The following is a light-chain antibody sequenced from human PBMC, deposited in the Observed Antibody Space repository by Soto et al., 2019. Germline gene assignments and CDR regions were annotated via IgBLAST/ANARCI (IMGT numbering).Light chain of an antibody. Sequence: QSVLTQPASVSGSPGQSITISCTGTSSDVGGYNYVSWYQQHPGKAPKLMIYDVSNRPSGVSNRFSASKSGNTATLTISGLQAEDEADYYCSSYTSSSTPRVVFGGGTKLTVL. J-gene: IGLJ2*01. CDR1: SSDVGGYNY. V-gene: IGLV2-14*01. CDR2: DVS. CDR3: SSYTSSSTPRVV.